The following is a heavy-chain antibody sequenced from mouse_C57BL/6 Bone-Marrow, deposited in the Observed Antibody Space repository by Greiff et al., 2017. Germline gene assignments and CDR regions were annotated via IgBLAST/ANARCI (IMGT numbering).Heavy chain of an antibody. V-gene: IGHV1-64*01. CDR3: ARGIYYDYDVDY. Sequence: VQLQQPGAELVKPGASVKLSCKASGYTFTSYWMHWVKQRPGQGLEWIGMIHPNSGSTNYNEKFKSKATLTVDKSSSTAYMQHSSLTSEDSAVYDCARGIYYDYDVDYWGQGTTLTVSS. J-gene: IGHJ2*01. CDR2: IHPNSGST. D-gene: IGHD2-4*01. CDR1: GYTFTSYW.